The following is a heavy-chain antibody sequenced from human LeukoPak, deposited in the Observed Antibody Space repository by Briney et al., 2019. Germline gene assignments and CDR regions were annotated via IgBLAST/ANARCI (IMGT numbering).Heavy chain of an antibody. CDR2: INPNSGGT. Sequence: ASVKVSCKASGYTFTGYYMHWVRQAPGQGLEWMGWINPNSGGTNYAQKFQGRVTMTRDTSISTAYMELSRLRSDDTAVYYCARGYCSSTSCYTSYYYMDVWGKGTTVTVSS. J-gene: IGHJ6*03. CDR1: GYTFTGYY. V-gene: IGHV1-2*02. D-gene: IGHD2-2*02. CDR3: ARGYCSSTSCYTSYYYMDV.